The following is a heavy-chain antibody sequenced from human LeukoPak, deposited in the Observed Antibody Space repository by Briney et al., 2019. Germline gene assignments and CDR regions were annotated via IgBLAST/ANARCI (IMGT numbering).Heavy chain of an antibody. V-gene: IGHV3-48*03. CDR2: ISSSGSTI. CDR1: GFTFSSYE. J-gene: IGHJ3*02. CDR3: AEITYCGGDCYRAGDAFDI. Sequence: HPGGSLRLSCAASGFTFSSYEMNWVRQAPGKGLEWVSYISSSGSTIYYADSVKGRFTICRDNAKNSLYLQMNSLRAEDTAVYYCAEITYCGGDCYRAGDAFDIWGQGTMVTVSS. D-gene: IGHD2-21*02.